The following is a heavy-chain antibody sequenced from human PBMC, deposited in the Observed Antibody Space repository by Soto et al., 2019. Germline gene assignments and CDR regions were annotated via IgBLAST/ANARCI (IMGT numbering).Heavy chain of an antibody. CDR3: ARERGITMVRGEHGMDV. D-gene: IGHD3-10*01. V-gene: IGHV1-2*04. CDR1: GYTFTGYA. CDR2: INANSGNT. J-gene: IGHJ6*02. Sequence: ASVKVSCKASGYTFTGYAMHWVRQAPGQRLEWMGWINANSGNTNYAQKFQGWVTMTRDTSISTAYMELSRLRSDDTAVYYCARERGITMVRGEHGMDVWGQGTTVTVSS.